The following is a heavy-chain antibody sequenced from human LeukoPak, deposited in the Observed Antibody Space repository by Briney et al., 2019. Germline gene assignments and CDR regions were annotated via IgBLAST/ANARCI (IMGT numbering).Heavy chain of an antibody. J-gene: IGHJ4*02. V-gene: IGHV1-69*05. CDR3: AREGGYSYGPAFDY. Sequence: SVKVSCKASRGTFSSYAISWVRQAPGQGLEWMGGIIPIFGTANYAQKFQGRVTITTDESTSTAYMELSSLRSEDTAVYYCAREGGYSYGPAFDYWGQGTLVTVSS. D-gene: IGHD5-18*01. CDR2: IIPIFGTA. CDR1: RGTFSSYA.